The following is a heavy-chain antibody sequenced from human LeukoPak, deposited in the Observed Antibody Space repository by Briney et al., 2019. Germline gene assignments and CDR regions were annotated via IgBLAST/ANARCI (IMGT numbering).Heavy chain of an antibody. J-gene: IGHJ5*02. CDR3: AKEGYYDFWSGHNS. CDR2: ISGSGGST. D-gene: IGHD3-3*01. Sequence: PGGSLRLSCAASGFTFSSSAMSWVRQVPGKGLEWVSAISGSGGSTYYADSVKGRFTISRDNSKNTLYLQMNSLRAEDTAVYYCAKEGYYDFWSGHNSWGQGTLVTVSS. V-gene: IGHV3-23*01. CDR1: GFTFSSSA.